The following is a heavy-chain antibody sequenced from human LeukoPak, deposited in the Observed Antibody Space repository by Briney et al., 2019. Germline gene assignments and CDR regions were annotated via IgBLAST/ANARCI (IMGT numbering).Heavy chain of an antibody. Sequence: GGSLRLSCAASGFTFSSYAMSWVRQAPWKGLEWVSAIGGDGRRTFYADSVKGQFTISRDNSKNRLYLQMNSLRAEDTAIYFCVKESAWSSGWNNFFDVWGQGSLVTVSS. D-gene: IGHD6-19*01. CDR2: IGGDGRRT. J-gene: IGHJ4*02. V-gene: IGHV3-23*01. CDR3: VKESAWSSGWNNFFDV. CDR1: GFTFSSYA.